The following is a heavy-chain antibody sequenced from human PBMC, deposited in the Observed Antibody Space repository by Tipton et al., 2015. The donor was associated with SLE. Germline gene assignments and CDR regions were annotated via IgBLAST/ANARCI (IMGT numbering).Heavy chain of an antibody. CDR1: GGSISSGSYY. Sequence: TLSLTCTVSGGSISSGSYYWSWIRQPAGKGLEWIGYIYYSGSTNYNPSLKSRVTISVDTSKNQFSLKLSSVTAADTAVYYCARENSGLDDDYFDYWGQGTLVTVSS. V-gene: IGHV4-61*10. CDR3: ARENSGLDDDYFDY. CDR2: IYYSGST. J-gene: IGHJ4*02. D-gene: IGHD5-12*01.